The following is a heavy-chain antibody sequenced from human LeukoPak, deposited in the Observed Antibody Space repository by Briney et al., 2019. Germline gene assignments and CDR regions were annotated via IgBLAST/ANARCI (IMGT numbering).Heavy chain of an antibody. V-gene: IGHV4-59*12. Sequence: PSETLSLTCTVSGGSISGYYWSWIRQPPGKGLEWIGYIYHSGSTYYNPSLKSRVTISVDRSKNQFSLKLSSVTAADTAVYYCARAETSIAARGSFDYWGQGTLVTVSS. CDR1: GGSISGYY. CDR2: IYHSGST. CDR3: ARAETSIAARGSFDY. J-gene: IGHJ4*02. D-gene: IGHD6-6*01.